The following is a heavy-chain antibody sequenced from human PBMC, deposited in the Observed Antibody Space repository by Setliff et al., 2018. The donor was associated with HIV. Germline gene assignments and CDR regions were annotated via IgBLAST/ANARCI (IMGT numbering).Heavy chain of an antibody. J-gene: IGHJ4*02. D-gene: IGHD5-12*01. CDR1: GYPFIDHY. Sequence: ASVKVSCKASGYPFIDHYVHWVRQAPGQEFEWMGWINPKSGATNYREKFQGRVSMTRDTSVRTVYMELNSLRSDDTAIYYCAGIPKVVSRYQYFFDFWGQGTLVTVSS. V-gene: IGHV1-2*02. CDR3: AGIPKVVSRYQYFFDF. CDR2: INPKSGAT.